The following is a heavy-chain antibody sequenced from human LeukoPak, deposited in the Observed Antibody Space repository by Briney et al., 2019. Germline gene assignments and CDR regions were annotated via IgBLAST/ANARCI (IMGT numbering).Heavy chain of an antibody. V-gene: IGHV4-39*01. CDR1: GGSISSGDCD. Sequence: SETLSLTCSVSGGSISSGDCDWGWIRQPPGKGLEWIGTIYSSGSTYYNPSLTSRVSMSVDMSKNQFSLKLRSVTAADTAVYYCAGSRYNGNNAYWGLGTQVAVSS. J-gene: IGHJ4*02. CDR2: IYSSGST. CDR3: AGSRYNGNNAY. D-gene: IGHD1/OR15-1a*01.